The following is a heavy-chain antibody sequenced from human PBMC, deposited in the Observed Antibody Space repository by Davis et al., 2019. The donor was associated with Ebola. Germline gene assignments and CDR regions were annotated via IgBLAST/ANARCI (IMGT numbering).Heavy chain of an antibody. CDR1: GFTFSSYS. CDR2: ISSSSSYI. CDR3: AREFLWGSGSSRTDSG. D-gene: IGHD3-10*01. V-gene: IGHV3-21*01. Sequence: GESLKISCAASGFTFSSYSMNWVRQAPGKGLEWVSSISSSSSYIYYADSVKGRFTISRDNAKNALYLQMNSLRAEDTAVYYCAREFLWGSGSSRTDSGWGQGTLVTVSS. J-gene: IGHJ4*02.